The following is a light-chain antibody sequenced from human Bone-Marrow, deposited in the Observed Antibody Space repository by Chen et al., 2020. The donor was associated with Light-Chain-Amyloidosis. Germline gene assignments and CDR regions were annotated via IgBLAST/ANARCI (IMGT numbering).Light chain of an antibody. V-gene: IGLV2-14*01. Sequence: QSALTQPASVSGSPGQSIILSCTGTSSDVGGHKSVSWYQHHPDRVPKLIIYEVENRPSGISDRFSASKSGNTASLSISGLQEDDEAEYYCSSYTSDNTFVFGSGTKVTV. J-gene: IGLJ1*01. CDR3: SSYTSDNTFV. CDR2: EVE. CDR1: SSDVGGHKS.